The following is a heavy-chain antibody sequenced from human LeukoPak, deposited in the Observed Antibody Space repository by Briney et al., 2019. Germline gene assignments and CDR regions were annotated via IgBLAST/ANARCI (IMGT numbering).Heavy chain of an antibody. V-gene: IGHV3-23*01. D-gene: IGHD2-21*02. Sequence: PGGSLRLSCEASGFAFSFFAMSWLRQAPGKGLEWVSTTKANSGTRFYAASVRGRFTLSRDNSKNTLYLQLDTLRAGHTAVYYWANPISGCLSVTAGWFVAWGEEALVVVAS. CDR3: ANPISGCLSVTAGWFVA. J-gene: IGHJ5*01. CDR2: TKANSGTR. CDR1: GFAFSFFA.